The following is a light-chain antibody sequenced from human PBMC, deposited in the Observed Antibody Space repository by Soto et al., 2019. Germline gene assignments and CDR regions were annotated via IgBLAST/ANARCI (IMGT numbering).Light chain of an antibody. CDR3: QQYNSYSST. CDR2: KAS. J-gene: IGKJ1*01. V-gene: IGKV1-5*03. Sequence: DIQMTQSPSTLSASVVDRVTITCRASQSISSWLAWYQQTPGKAPKLLIYKASSLESGVPSRFSGSGSGTEFTLTISSLQPDDFATYYCQQYNSYSSTCGQGTKVDIK. CDR1: QSISSW.